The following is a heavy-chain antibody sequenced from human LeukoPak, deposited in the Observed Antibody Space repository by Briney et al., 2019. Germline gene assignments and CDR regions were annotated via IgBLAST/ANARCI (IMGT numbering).Heavy chain of an antibody. CDR1: GYTFTSYY. J-gene: IGHJ4*02. CDR2: INPSGGST. Sequence: ASVKVSCKASGYTFTSYYMHWVRQAPGQGLEWMGIINPSGGSTSYAQKFQGRVTMTRDTSTSTVYMVLSSLRSEDTAVYYCARGGGYCSSTSCPPTGYFDYWGQGTLVTVSS. V-gene: IGHV1-46*01. D-gene: IGHD2-2*01. CDR3: ARGGGYCSSTSCPPTGYFDY.